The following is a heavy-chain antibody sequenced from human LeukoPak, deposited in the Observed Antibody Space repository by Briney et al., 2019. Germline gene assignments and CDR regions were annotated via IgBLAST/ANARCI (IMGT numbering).Heavy chain of an antibody. Sequence: PSETLSLTCTVSGYSISSNYYWGWIRQPPGKGLEWIGSIYHSGSTYYNPSLKSRVTISVDTSKNQFSLRLSSVTAADTAVYYCARGSGGGSWPFDYWGQGTLVTVSS. CDR3: ARGSGGGSWPFDY. CDR2: IYHSGST. V-gene: IGHV4-38-2*02. D-gene: IGHD6-13*01. J-gene: IGHJ4*02. CDR1: GYSISSNYY.